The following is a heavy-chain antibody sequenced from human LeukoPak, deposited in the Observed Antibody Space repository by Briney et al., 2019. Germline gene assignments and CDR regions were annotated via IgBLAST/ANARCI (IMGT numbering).Heavy chain of an antibody. D-gene: IGHD2-15*01. CDR3: ARGREVVVADTPDH. Sequence: PGGSLRLSCAASGFTFSSYSMNWVRQAPGKGLEWVSYISNSSSTIYYADSVKGRFTISRDNARNTVYLQMNSLGAEDTAVYFCARGREVVVADTPDHWGQGTLVTVSS. V-gene: IGHV3-48*04. CDR2: ISNSSSTI. J-gene: IGHJ4*02. CDR1: GFTFSSYS.